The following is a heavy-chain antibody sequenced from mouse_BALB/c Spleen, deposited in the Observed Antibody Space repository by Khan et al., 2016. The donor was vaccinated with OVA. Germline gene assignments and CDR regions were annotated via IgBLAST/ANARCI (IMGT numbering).Heavy chain of an antibody. V-gene: IGHV1-18*01. D-gene: IGHD2-2*01. CDR2: INPNNGGT. CDR3: ARHGYGGFAY. Sequence: VRLQQSGPELVKPGASVKIPCKASGYTFTDYIIDWVKQSLGESLEWIGDINPNNGGTIYNQKFKGKATLTVDKSSSTAYMELRSLTSEDTAVYDCARHGYGGFAYGGQGTLVTVSA. J-gene: IGHJ3*01. CDR1: GYTFTDYI.